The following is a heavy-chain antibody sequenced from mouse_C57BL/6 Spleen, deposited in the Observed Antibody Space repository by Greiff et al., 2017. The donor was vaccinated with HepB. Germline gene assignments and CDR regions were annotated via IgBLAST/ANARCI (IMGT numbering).Heavy chain of an antibody. CDR3: ARGQLRDSWFAY. Sequence: VQLQQPGAELVKPGASVKLSCKASGYTFTSYWMQWVKQRPGQGLEWIGEIDPSDSYTNYNQKFKGKATLTVDTSSSTAYMQLSSLTSEDSAVYYCARGQLRDSWFAYWGQGTLVTVSA. V-gene: IGHV1-50*01. D-gene: IGHD3-2*02. CDR2: IDPSDSYT. CDR1: GYTFTSYW. J-gene: IGHJ3*01.